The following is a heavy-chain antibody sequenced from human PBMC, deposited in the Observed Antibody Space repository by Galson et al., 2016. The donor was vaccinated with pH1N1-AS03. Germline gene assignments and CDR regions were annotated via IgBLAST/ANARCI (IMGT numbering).Heavy chain of an antibody. CDR3: ARDLGYCTTTGCQREWFDP. D-gene: IGHD2-2*01. J-gene: IGHJ5*02. CDR1: GYTFTGYY. Sequence: SVKVSCKAFGYTFTGYYIHWVRQAPGQGLEWMGRINANSDATIYAQRFQGRVTMTRDTPISTAYMELSSLRYDDTAVYYCARDLGYCTTTGCQREWFDPWGQGTPVTVSS. V-gene: IGHV1-2*06. CDR2: INANSDAT.